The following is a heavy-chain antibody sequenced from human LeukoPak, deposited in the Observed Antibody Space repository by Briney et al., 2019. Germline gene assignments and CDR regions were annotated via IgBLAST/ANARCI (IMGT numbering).Heavy chain of an antibody. J-gene: IGHJ4*02. Sequence: ASVKVSCKASGYTFTNNDINWVRQATGQGIEWMGWVSPDSGDTGYAPNFRGRVTTTTDTSINTAYMELTSLTSEDTAIYYCTRGRAAGDWGQGTLVTVSS. CDR3: TRGRAAGD. D-gene: IGHD6-19*01. CDR2: VSPDSGDT. CDR1: GYTFTNND. V-gene: IGHV1-8*01.